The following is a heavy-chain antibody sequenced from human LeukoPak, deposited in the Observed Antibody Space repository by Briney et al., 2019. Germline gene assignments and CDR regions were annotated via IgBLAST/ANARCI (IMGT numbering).Heavy chain of an antibody. Sequence: PGGSLRLSCAASGFIFSSYWMSWVRQAPGKGLEWVANIKQDGSEKYYVDSVEGRFTISRDNAKNSLYLQMNSLRAEDTAVYYCAELGITMIGGVWGKGTTVTISS. J-gene: IGHJ6*04. D-gene: IGHD3-10*02. V-gene: IGHV3-7*01. CDR1: GFIFSSYW. CDR3: AELGITMIGGV. CDR2: IKQDGSEK.